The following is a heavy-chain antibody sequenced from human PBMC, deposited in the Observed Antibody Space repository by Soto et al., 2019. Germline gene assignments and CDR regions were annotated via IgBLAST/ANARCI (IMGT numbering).Heavy chain of an antibody. CDR3: ARYYRGSGRYFFDY. Sequence: PGGSLRLSCTGSGFTFSSYAMHWVRLAPGKGLEWVAVVTYYVDSVEGRFTISRDNTKDSLYLQMNSLRGEDTAIYYCARYYRGSGRYFFDYWGQGTLVTVSS. CDR2: VVT. J-gene: IGHJ4*02. CDR1: GFTFSSYA. V-gene: IGHV3-7*03. D-gene: IGHD6-19*01.